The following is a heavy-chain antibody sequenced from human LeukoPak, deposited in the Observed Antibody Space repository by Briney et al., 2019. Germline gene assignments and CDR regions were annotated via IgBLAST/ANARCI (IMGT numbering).Heavy chain of an antibody. V-gene: IGHV3-23*01. J-gene: IGHJ4*02. CDR2: ISGSGGAT. D-gene: IGHD3-10*01. CDR3: AKGAYYHGSGRYFDY. Sequence: GGSLRLSCAASGFTFSSYAMNWVRQAPGKGLEWVSAISGSGGATYYADSVKGRFTMSRDNSKNTLYLQMNSLRAEDTAVYYCAKGAYYHGSGRYFDYWGQGTLSPSPQ. CDR1: GFTFSSYA.